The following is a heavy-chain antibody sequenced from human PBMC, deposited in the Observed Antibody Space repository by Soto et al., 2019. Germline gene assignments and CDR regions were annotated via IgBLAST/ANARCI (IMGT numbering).Heavy chain of an antibody. CDR1: GFTFSTYG. Sequence: EVQLLESGGGLVQPGGSLRLSCAASGFTFSTYGMSWVRQAPGKGLEWVSALTGSGGSTFYADSVKGRFTISRDNSKTPLYPQMNSVPAEARPLYYGAKHAPPGGYFHYGGQGSLVTVSS. V-gene: IGHV3-23*01. D-gene: IGHD2-8*01. J-gene: IGHJ4*02. CDR3: AKHAPPGGYFHY. CDR2: LTGSGGST.